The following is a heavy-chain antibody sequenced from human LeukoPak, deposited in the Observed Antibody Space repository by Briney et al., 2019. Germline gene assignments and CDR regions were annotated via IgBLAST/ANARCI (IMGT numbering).Heavy chain of an antibody. J-gene: IGHJ4*02. CDR3: AEALPPFDYGDYEY. D-gene: IGHD4-17*01. CDR1: GFTFSSYA. CDR2: ISGSGGST. Sequence: GGSLRLSCAASGFTFSSYAMSWVRQAPGKGLEWVSAISGSGGSTYYADSVKGRFTISRDNSKNTLYLQMNSLRAEDTAVYYCAEALPPFDYGDYEYWGQGTLVTVSS. V-gene: IGHV3-23*01.